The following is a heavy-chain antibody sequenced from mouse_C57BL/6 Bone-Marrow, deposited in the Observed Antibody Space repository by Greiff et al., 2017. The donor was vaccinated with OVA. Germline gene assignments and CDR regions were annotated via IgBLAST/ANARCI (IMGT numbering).Heavy chain of an antibody. V-gene: IGHV5-17*01. CDR2: ISSGSSTI. J-gene: IGHJ4*01. CDR3: ARIDDGSSYDAMDY. Sequence: EVMLVESGGGLVKPGGSLKLSCAASGFTFSDYGMHWVRQAPEKGLEWVAYISSGSSTIYYADTVKGRFTISRDNAKNTLFLQMTSLRSEDTAMYYCARIDDGSSYDAMDYWGQGTSVTVSS. D-gene: IGHD1-1*01. CDR1: GFTFSDYG.